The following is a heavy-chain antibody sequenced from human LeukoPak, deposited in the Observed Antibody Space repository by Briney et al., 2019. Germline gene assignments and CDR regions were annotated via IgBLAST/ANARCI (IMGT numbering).Heavy chain of an antibody. CDR1: GGSFSGYY. V-gene: IGHV4-34*01. CDR3: ARRGLGVAYNWFDP. D-gene: IGHD3-3*01. Sequence: SETLSLTCAVYGGSFSGYYWSWIRQPPGKGLEWIGEINHSGSTNYNPSLKSRVTISVDTSKNQFSLELSSVTAADTAVYYCARRGLGVAYNWFDPWGQGTLVTVSS. CDR2: INHSGST. J-gene: IGHJ5*02.